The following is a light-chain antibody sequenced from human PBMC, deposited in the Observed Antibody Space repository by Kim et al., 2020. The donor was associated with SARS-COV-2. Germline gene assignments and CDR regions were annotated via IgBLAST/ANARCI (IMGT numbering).Light chain of an antibody. CDR1: QNSNIY. V-gene: IGKV1-39*01. CDR3: QQSYRAPYT. Sequence: SASVGDRVTITCRASQNSNIYLNWYQQKPGKAPNLLIYATSTLERGVPSRFSGSGSGTAFTLTISSLRPEDFATYYCQQSYRAPYTFGQGTKLEI. CDR2: ATS. J-gene: IGKJ2*01.